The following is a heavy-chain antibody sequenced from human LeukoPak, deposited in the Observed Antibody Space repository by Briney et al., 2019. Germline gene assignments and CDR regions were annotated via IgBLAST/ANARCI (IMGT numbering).Heavy chain of an antibody. J-gene: IGHJ1*01. CDR2: IYYSGST. V-gene: IGHV4-39*01. CDR3: ARLDCSSTSCLDPEYFQH. Sequence: QASETLSLTCTVSDDSISDYYWGWIRQPPGKGLEWIGSIYYSGSTYYNPSLKSRVTISVDTSKNQFSLKLSSVTAADTAVYYCARLDCSSTSCLDPEYFQHWGQGTLVTVSS. CDR1: DDSISDYY. D-gene: IGHD2-2*01.